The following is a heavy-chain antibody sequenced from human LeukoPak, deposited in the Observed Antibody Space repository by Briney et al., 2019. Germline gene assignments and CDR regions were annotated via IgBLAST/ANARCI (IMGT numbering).Heavy chain of an antibody. Sequence: GGSLRLSCAASGFTFSNAWMSWVGQAPGKGLEWVGGIKSKTDGGTTDYAAPVKGRFTISRDDSKNTLYLQMNSLKTEDTAVYYCTTELYGDYVIFDYWGQGTLVTVSS. V-gene: IGHV3-15*01. CDR2: IKSKTDGGTT. CDR3: TTELYGDYVIFDY. CDR1: GFTFSNAW. D-gene: IGHD4-17*01. J-gene: IGHJ4*02.